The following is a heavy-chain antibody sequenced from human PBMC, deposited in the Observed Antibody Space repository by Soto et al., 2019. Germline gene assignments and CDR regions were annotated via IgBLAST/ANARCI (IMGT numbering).Heavy chain of an antibody. J-gene: IGHJ4*02. CDR1: GYTFTSYG. CDR3: ARNILRELDD. Sequence: SSVQVSCKASGYTFTSYGISWVRQAPGQGLEWMGWIGPRNGNTNYAQKFQGRVTMTTDTSTSTVYMELRSLRSDDTAVYYCARNILRELDDWGKGPLVTVSS. CDR2: IGPRNGNT. V-gene: IGHV1-18*01. D-gene: IGHD4-17*01.